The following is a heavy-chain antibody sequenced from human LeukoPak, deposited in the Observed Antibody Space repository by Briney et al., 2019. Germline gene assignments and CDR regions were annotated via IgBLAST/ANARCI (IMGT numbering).Heavy chain of an antibody. Sequence: SETLSLTCTVSGGSISSYYWNWIWQPPGKGLEWIGYIYYSGSTNYNPSLKSRVTISVDTSKNQFSLKLSSVTAADTAVYYCASAYYYDSSGYSFDYWGQGTLVTVSS. CDR2: IYYSGST. CDR3: ASAYYYDSSGYSFDY. D-gene: IGHD3-22*01. CDR1: GGSISSYY. V-gene: IGHV4-59*08. J-gene: IGHJ4*02.